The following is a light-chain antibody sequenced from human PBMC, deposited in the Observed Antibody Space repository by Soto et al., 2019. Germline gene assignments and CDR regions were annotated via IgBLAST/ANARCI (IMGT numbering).Light chain of an antibody. Sequence: ILLTHSPGTLSLSPGERASLSCRARQSISSPYLAWYQQKPGQAPRVLIGGASSRATGVPDRFSGSGSGTDFTLTIRRLEPEDFAVYYCQQYDSWTFGQGTKVDIK. CDR2: GAS. CDR1: QSISSPY. J-gene: IGKJ1*01. V-gene: IGKV3-20*01. CDR3: QQYDSWT.